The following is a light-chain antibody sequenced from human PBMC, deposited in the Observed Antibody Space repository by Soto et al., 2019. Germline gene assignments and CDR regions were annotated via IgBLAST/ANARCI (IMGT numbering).Light chain of an antibody. CDR3: QQYHIWPSWT. V-gene: IGKV3-15*01. CDR2: GAS. CDR1: QSVSSSY. Sequence: EIVLTQSPGTLSLSPGERATLSCRASQSVSSSYLAWYQQKPGQAPRLXLYGASTRATDIPARFSGSGSGTDLTLTISSLQSEDFAVYFCQQYHIWPSWTFGQGTKVDIK. J-gene: IGKJ1*01.